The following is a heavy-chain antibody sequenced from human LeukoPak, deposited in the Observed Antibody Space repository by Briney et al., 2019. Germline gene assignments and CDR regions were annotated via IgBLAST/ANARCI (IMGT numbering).Heavy chain of an antibody. V-gene: IGHV4-59*01. D-gene: IGHD3-22*01. Sequence: SETLSLTCTVSGGSISSYYWSWIRQPPGKGLEWIGYIYYSGSTNYNPSLKSRVTISVDTSKNQFSLKLSSVTAADTAVYYCARDPGSSGYSGDWGQGTLVTVSS. CDR1: GGSISSYY. CDR2: IYYSGST. CDR3: ARDPGSSGYSGD. J-gene: IGHJ4*02.